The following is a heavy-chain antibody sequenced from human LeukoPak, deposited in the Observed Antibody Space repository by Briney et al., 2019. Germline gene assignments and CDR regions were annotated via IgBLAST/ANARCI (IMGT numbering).Heavy chain of an antibody. V-gene: IGHV4-39*01. J-gene: IGHJ4*02. CDR3: ARQGRRMGYDFWSGYRHFDY. CDR1: GGSISSSSYY. D-gene: IGHD3-3*01. CDR2: IYYTGST. Sequence: PSETLSLTCTVSGGSISSSSYYWGWVRQPPGKGLEWIGSIYYTGSTYYKPSLKSRVTISVDTSKNQFSLTVSSVTAADTAVYHCARQGRRMGYDFWSGYRHFDYWGQGTLVTVSS.